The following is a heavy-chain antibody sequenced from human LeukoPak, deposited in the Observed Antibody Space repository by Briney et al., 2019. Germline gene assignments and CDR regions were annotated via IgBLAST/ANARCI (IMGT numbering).Heavy chain of an antibody. CDR2: IKPDGSVG. CDR1: GFTFGSYW. CDR3: TQNLVAAAGDH. D-gene: IGHD6-13*01. V-gene: IGHV3-7*01. J-gene: IGHJ4*02. Sequence: PGGSLRLSCAASGFTFGSYWMTWVRQAPGKGLEWMANIKPDGSVGYYVDSVRGRFIISRDNAGNSLYLQMNSLRVEDTAVYYCTQNLVAAAGDHWGQGTLLIVSS.